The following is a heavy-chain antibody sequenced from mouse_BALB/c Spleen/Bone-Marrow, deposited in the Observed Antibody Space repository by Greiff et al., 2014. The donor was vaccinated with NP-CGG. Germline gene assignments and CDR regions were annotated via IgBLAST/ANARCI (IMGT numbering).Heavy chain of an antibody. Sequence: VHVKQSGAELVKPGASVKLSCTASGFNIKDTYMHWVKQRPEQGLEWVGRIDPASGNTKYDPKFQGKATITADTSSNTAYLQLSSLTSEDTAVYYCARYSYGSRGYYFDYWGQGTTLTVSS. J-gene: IGHJ2*01. D-gene: IGHD1-1*01. CDR2: IDPASGNT. CDR1: GFNIKDTY. V-gene: IGHV14-3*02. CDR3: ARYSYGSRGYYFDY.